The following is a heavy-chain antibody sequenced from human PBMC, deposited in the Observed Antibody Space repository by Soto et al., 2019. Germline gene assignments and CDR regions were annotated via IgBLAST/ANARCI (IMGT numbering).Heavy chain of an antibody. J-gene: IGHJ4*02. Sequence: GGSLRLSCAASGFTFSSYAMSWFRQAPGKGLEWVSAISDSGGSTYYADSVKGRFTISRDNSKNTLYLQINSLRAEDTAVYYCANPTYHHDSSGPKLRGYWGQGIQVTVS. CDR2: ISDSGGST. D-gene: IGHD3-22*01. CDR1: GFTFSSYA. CDR3: ANPTYHHDSSGPKLRGY. V-gene: IGHV3-23*01.